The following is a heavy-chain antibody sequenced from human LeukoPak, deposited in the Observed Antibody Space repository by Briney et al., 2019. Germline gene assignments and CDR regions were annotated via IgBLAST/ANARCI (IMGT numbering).Heavy chain of an antibody. CDR2: INPSGGST. V-gene: IGHV1-46*01. J-gene: IGHJ4*02. CDR1: GYTFTSYY. Sequence: ASVKVSCKASGYTFTSYYMHWVRQAPGQGLEWMGIINPSGGSTSYAQKFQGRVTMTRDTPISTAYMELSGLRSDDTAVYFCARDLIGCGSTGGCFFDYWGQGTLVTVSS. D-gene: IGHD2-2*01. CDR3: ARDLIGCGSTGGCFFDY.